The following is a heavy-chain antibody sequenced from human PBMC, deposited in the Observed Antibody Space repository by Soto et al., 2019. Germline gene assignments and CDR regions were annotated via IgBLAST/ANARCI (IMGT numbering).Heavy chain of an antibody. CDR3: AKGLAVVTAMGGVYSDY. J-gene: IGHJ4*02. V-gene: IGHV4-39*01. CDR2: IYYSGST. D-gene: IGHD2-21*02. CDR1: GGSISSSSYY. Sequence: QLQLQESGPGLVKPSETLSLTCTVSGGSISSSSYYWGWIRQPPGKGLEWIGSIYYSGSTYYNPSLKRRVTISVDTSKNQFSLKLSCVTAADTAVYYCAKGLAVVTAMGGVYSDYWGQGTLVTVSS.